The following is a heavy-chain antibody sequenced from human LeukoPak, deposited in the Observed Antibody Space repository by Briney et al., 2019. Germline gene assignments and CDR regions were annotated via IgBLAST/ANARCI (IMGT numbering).Heavy chain of an antibody. V-gene: IGHV3-7*01. Sequence: GGSLRLSCAASGFTFSNFWMSWVRQAPGKGLEWVANINEHGNQKYYVDSLNGRFTIFRDNDKNSLFLQMDSLKDEDTAVYYCARDRDFARDYWGLGALVTVSS. CDR3: ARDRDFARDY. CDR2: INEHGNQK. D-gene: IGHD2-21*01. CDR1: GFTFSNFW. J-gene: IGHJ4*02.